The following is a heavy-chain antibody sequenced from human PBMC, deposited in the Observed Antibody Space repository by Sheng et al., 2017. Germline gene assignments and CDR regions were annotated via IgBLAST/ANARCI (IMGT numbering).Heavy chain of an antibody. CDR2: IYYNGDT. D-gene: IGHD3-3*01. CDR3: ATHPPDFEN. J-gene: IGHJ4*02. Sequence: QLQLQESGPGLVKPSETLSLTCTVSGGSMRNFNYYWAWIRQPPGKKPEWIGSIYYNGDTYYNPSLRGRVTISKDTSKNHFSLRVTSVTAADTAVYYCATHPPDFENWGQGTLVAVSS. CDR1: GGSMRNFNYY. V-gene: IGHV4-39*07.